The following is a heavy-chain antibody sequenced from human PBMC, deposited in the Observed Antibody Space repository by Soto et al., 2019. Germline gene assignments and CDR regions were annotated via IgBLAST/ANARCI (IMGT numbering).Heavy chain of an antibody. CDR1: GGSISSSSYY. Sequence: SETLSLTCTVSGGSISSSSYYWGWIRQPPGKGLEWIGSIYYSGSTYYNPSLKSRVTISVDTSKNQFSLKLSSVTAADTAVYYWARDSGSFFNYYYGMDVWGQGTTVTVPS. J-gene: IGHJ6*02. D-gene: IGHD1-26*01. V-gene: IGHV4-39*02. CDR2: IYYSGST. CDR3: ARDSGSFFNYYYGMDV.